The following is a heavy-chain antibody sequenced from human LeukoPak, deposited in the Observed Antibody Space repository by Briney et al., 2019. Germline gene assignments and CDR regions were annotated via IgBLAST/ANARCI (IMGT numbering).Heavy chain of an antibody. D-gene: IGHD3-22*01. CDR1: GGSISSSSYY. CDR3: ARCPTYYYDSSGYSFDY. Sequence: PSETLSLTCTVSGGSISSSSYYWGWIRQPPGKGVEWIGSIYYSGSTYYNPSLKSRVTISVDTSKNQFSLKLSSVTAADTAAYYCARCPTYYYDSSGYSFDYWGQGTLVSVSS. CDR2: IYYSGST. V-gene: IGHV4-39*01. J-gene: IGHJ4*02.